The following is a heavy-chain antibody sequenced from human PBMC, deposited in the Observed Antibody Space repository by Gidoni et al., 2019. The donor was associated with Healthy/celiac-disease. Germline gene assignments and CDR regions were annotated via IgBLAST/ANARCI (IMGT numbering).Heavy chain of an antibody. Sequence: QVQLVQSGAEVKKPGASVKVSCRASGYTFTSYGISWVRQAPGQGLEWMGWISAYNGNTNYAQKLQGRVTMTTDTSTSTAYMELRSLRSDDTAVYYCARVNFRDGDTAKSCFDYWGQGTLVTVSS. CDR1: GYTFTSYG. V-gene: IGHV1-18*01. CDR3: ARVNFRDGDTAKSCFDY. J-gene: IGHJ4*02. CDR2: ISAYNGNT. D-gene: IGHD5-18*01.